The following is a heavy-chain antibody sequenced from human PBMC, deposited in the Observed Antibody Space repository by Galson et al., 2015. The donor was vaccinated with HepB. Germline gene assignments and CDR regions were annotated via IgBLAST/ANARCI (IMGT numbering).Heavy chain of an antibody. CDR3: ADPPNF. V-gene: IGHV3-23*01. J-gene: IGHJ4*02. CDR2: IGGSDGRT. Sequence: SLRLSCAASGFASGFTFTNYAMSWVRQAPGKGLEGVSSIGGSDGRTYYADSVKGRFTISRDNSKNTLYLQMNSLRAEDAAVYYCADPPNFWGQGTLVTVSS. CDR1: GFTFTNYA.